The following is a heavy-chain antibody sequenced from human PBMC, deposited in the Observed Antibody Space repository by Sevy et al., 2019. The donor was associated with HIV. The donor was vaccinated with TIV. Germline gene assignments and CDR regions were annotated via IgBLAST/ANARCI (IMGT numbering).Heavy chain of an antibody. V-gene: IGHV3-11*01. CDR3: ARGMAGCRGGSCYGTYYYYYGMDV. D-gene: IGHD2-15*01. Sequence: GGSLRLSCAASGFTFSDYYMSWIRQAPGKGLEWVSYISSSGSTIYYADSVKGRFTISRDNAKNSLYLQMNSLRAEDTAVYYCARGMAGCRGGSCYGTYYYYYGMDVWGQGTTVTVSS. CDR2: ISSSGSTI. J-gene: IGHJ6*02. CDR1: GFTFSDYY.